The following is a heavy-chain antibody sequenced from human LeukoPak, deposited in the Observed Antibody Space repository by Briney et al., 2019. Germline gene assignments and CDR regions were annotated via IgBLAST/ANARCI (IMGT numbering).Heavy chain of an antibody. CDR2: IEKNAGGA. D-gene: IGHD1-26*01. CDR1: DFTFSDFA. CDR3: AKQEGALIENWCFDH. Sequence: GGSLRLSCAASDFTFSDFAMSWVRMAPGKGLEWVSSIEKNAGGAYYADSVKGRFTVSRDNSKNTLYLQMSSLRVEDTALYYCAKQEGALIENWCFDHWGLGTLVSVSS. V-gene: IGHV3-23*01. J-gene: IGHJ4*01.